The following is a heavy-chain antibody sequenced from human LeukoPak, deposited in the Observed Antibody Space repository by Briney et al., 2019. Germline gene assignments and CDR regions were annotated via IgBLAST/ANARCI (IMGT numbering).Heavy chain of an antibody. Sequence: GGSLRLSCAASGFTFNSYIINWVRQAPGKGLEWVSSISTMNTYIYYADSVKGRFTISRDNSKSSLYIQMNSLRAEDTALYYCARALPPLNYDISTGYLGEVAAFDIWGQGTMVTVSS. CDR3: ARALPPLNYDISTGYLGEVAAFDI. CDR2: ISTMNTYI. CDR1: GFTFNSYI. J-gene: IGHJ3*02. D-gene: IGHD3-9*01. V-gene: IGHV3-21*06.